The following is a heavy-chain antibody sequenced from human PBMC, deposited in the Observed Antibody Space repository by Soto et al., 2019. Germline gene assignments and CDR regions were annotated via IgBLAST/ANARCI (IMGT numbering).Heavy chain of an antibody. J-gene: IGHJ6*02. CDR1: GFTFSSYA. Sequence: ESLGLSCAASGFTFSSYAMSGVRQAPGKGLEWVSGISGSGGRTYYADSVKGRFTISRDNSKHTLYLQMNSLRAEDTAVYYCAKADDFWSGYHIYYYYGVDVWGQGTTVTVSS. V-gene: IGHV3-23*01. CDR3: AKADDFWSGYHIYYYYGVDV. D-gene: IGHD3-3*01. CDR2: ISGSGGRT.